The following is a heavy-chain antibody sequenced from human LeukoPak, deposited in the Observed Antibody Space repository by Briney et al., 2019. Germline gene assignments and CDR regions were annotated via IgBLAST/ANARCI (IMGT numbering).Heavy chain of an antibody. J-gene: IGHJ4*02. CDR3: ARGYCSGGSCYYFDY. CDR1: GGSSSGYY. CDR2: INHSGST. D-gene: IGHD2-15*01. V-gene: IGHV4-34*01. Sequence: SETLSLTCAVYGGSSSGYYWSWIRQPPGKGLEWIGEINHSGSTNYNPSLKSRVTISVDTSKNQFSLKLSSVTAADTAVYYCARGYCSGGSCYYFDYWGQGTLVTVSS.